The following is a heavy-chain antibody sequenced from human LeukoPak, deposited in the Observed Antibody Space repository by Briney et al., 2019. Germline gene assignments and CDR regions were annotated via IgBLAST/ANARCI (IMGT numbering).Heavy chain of an antibody. CDR1: NVSISTTY. D-gene: IGHD6-19*01. V-gene: IGHV4-59*01. CDR3: ARGGWFHDR. CDR2: IHYSRNT. Sequence: PSETLSLTCSVSNVSISTTYWSWIRQPPGKGLEWIGNIHYSRNTNYNSSLKSRVTISVDTSKNQFSLKMISVTTADTAVYFCARGGWFHDRWGQGTLVTVSS. J-gene: IGHJ5*02.